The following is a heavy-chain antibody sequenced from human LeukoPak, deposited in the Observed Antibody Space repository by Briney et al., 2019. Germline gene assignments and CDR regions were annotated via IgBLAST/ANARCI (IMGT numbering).Heavy chain of an antibody. CDR3: ARDRRPSTWLGVGP. J-gene: IGHJ5*02. CDR1: GFTFSSYW. D-gene: IGHD6-13*01. V-gene: IGHV3-7*01. Sequence: GGSLRLSCAASGFTFSSYWMSWVRQAPGKGLEWVANIKQDGSEKYYVDSVKGRFTISRDNALKSLYLQMNNLRVGDTAIYYCARDRRPSTWLGVGPWGQGTLVTVS. CDR2: IKQDGSEK.